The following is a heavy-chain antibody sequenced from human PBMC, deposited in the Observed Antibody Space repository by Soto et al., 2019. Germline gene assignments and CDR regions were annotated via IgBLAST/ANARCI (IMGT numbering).Heavy chain of an antibody. J-gene: IGHJ4*02. V-gene: IGHV3-30-3*01. CDR2: ISYDGSNK. CDR1: GFTFSSYA. D-gene: IGHD3-10*01. CDR3: ARVNYGSGTQEYYFDY. Sequence: QVQLVESGGGVVQPGRSLRLSCAASGFTFSSYAMHWVRQAPGKGLEWVAVISYDGSNKYYADSVKGRFTINRDNSKNTLYLQKNNLRAEDTAVYYCARVNYGSGTQEYYFDYWGQGTLVTVSS.